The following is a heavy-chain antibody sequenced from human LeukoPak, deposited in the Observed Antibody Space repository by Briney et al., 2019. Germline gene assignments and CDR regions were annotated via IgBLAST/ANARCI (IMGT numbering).Heavy chain of an antibody. CDR1: GGSISSYF. CDR2: IYTSGST. CDR3: ARGGRSGAFDI. V-gene: IGHV4-4*07. D-gene: IGHD3-16*01. Sequence: SETLSLTCTVCGGSISSYFWSWLRPPAGKGLAWIGRIYTSGSTNYNPPLQSRVTMSVDTSKNQFSLKLSSVTAADAAVYYCARGGRSGAFDIWGQGTMVTVSS. J-gene: IGHJ3*02.